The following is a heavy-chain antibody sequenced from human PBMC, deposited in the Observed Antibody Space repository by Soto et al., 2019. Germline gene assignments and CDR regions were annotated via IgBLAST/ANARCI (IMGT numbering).Heavy chain of an antibody. V-gene: IGHV1-2*02. D-gene: IGHD1-1*01. Sequence: ASVKVSCKASGYTFTGYYMHWVRQAPGQGLEWMGWINPNSGGTNYAQKFQGRVTMTRDTSISTAYMELSRLRSDDTAVYYCARDGYNWNNWFDPWGQGTLVTVSS. CDR3: ARDGYNWNNWFDP. CDR2: INPNSGGT. CDR1: GYTFTGYY. J-gene: IGHJ5*02.